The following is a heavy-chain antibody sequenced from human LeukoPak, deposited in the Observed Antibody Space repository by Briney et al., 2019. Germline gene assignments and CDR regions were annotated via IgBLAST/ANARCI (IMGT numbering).Heavy chain of an antibody. Sequence: GGSLRLSCTASGFTFSDYYMSWIRQAPGKGLEWVSYISTSSRTIYYPDSVKGRVAISRDNAKNSLYLQMNSLRAEDTAVYYCARMHYYGMDVWGQGTTVTVSS. CDR2: ISTSSRTI. V-gene: IGHV3-11*01. CDR1: GFTFSDYY. J-gene: IGHJ6*02. CDR3: ARMHYYGMDV.